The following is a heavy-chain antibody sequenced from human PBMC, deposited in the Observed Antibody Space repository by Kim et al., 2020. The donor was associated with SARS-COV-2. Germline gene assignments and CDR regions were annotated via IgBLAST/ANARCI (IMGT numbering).Heavy chain of an antibody. V-gene: IGHV1-3*01. CDR1: GYSFTAYT. D-gene: IGHD2-15*01. CDR3: ARGAYCRGGICFPPGGY. Sequence: ASVKVSCKASGYSFTAYTIHWVRQAPGQRLEWMGWINAANGNTEFSQKFQGRVTSSRDTSATTVHMEVSSLRSEDMAVYYCARGAYCRGGICFPPGGYWGQGTLVTVSS. J-gene: IGHJ4*02. CDR2: INAANGNT.